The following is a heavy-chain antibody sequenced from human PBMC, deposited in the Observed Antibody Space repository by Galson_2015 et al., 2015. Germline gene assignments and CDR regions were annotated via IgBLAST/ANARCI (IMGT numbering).Heavy chain of an antibody. J-gene: IGHJ6*03. D-gene: IGHD4-23*01. Sequence: SLRLSCAASAFALSIYEMNRIRQAPGKGLEWVSYITSTGDTTYYADSVKGRFTVSRDNAKNSLFLQMNSLRAEDTALYYCAKTTVAAGSSWYMDAWGKGTTVTV. CDR1: AFALSIYE. V-gene: IGHV3-48*03. CDR3: AKTTVAAGSSWYMDA. CDR2: ITSTGDTT.